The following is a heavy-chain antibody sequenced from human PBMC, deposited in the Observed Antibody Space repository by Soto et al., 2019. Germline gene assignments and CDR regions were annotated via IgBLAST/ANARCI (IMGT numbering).Heavy chain of an antibody. CDR2: IYYSGST. Sequence: SETLSLTCTVFGGSISSSSYYWGWIRQPPGKGLEWVGSIYYSGSTFHNPSLKSRVTISVDTSKNQFSLKLSSVTAADTAVYYCARRSPGGGSGSYGRWFDPWGQGTLVTVSS. J-gene: IGHJ5*02. D-gene: IGHD3-10*01. CDR1: GGSISSSSYY. V-gene: IGHV4-39*01. CDR3: ARRSPGGGSGSYGRWFDP.